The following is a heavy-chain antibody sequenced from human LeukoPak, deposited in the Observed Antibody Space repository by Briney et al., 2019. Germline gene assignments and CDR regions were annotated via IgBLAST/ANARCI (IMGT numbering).Heavy chain of an antibody. D-gene: IGHD3-22*01. V-gene: IGHV3-53*01. CDR2: IYSGGST. CDR1: GFTVSSNY. Sequence: GGSLRLSCAASGFTVSSNYMSWVRQAPGKGLEWVSVIYSGGSTYYADSVKGRFTISRDNSKNTLYLQMNSLRAEDTAVYYCARAWYYYDSSGYRDWGQGTLVTGSS. CDR3: ARAWYYYDSSGYRD. J-gene: IGHJ4*02.